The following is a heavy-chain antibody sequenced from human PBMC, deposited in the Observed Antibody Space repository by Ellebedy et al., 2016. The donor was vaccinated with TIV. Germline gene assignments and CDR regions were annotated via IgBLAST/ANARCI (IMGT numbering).Heavy chain of an antibody. D-gene: IGHD2-21*01. CDR3: ARAHKPVVTHYYDMDV. V-gene: IGHV3-21*01. CDR2: ICCISSSI. Sequence: GESLKISCATSGFTFNTYSMNWVRQAPGKGLEWVSSICCISSSIYYADSVKGRFTLSRDNDENSLSLQMTSLSVEDTAVYYCARAHKPVVTHYYDMDVWGRGTTVTVSS. J-gene: IGHJ6*02. CDR1: GFTFNTYS.